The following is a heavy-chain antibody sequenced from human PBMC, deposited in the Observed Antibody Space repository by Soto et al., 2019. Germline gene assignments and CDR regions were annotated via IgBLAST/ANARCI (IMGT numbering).Heavy chain of an antibody. D-gene: IGHD2-15*01. CDR1: GFTFSSYA. V-gene: IGHV3-64*02. CDR2: ISSSGVST. Sequence: GGSLRLSCAASGFTFSSYAMHWVRQAPGKGLEYVSAISSSGVSTYYADSVKGRFTISRDNSENTLFLQMGSLRAEDMAVYYCAARYCSGGSCLYFQHWGQGTLVTVSS. J-gene: IGHJ1*01. CDR3: AARYCSGGSCLYFQH.